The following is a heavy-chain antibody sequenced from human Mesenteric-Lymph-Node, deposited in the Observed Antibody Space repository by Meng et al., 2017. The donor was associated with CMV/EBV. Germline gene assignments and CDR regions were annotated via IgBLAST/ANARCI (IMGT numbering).Heavy chain of an antibody. CDR1: GFTFSSYS. CDR2: ISSGSDYI. Sequence: GESLKISCAASGFTFSSYSMNWVRQAPGKGLEWVSSISSGSDYIYYADSVKGRFTISRDNAKNSLYLQMNSLRAEDTAVYFCARGLLAVAVDYWGQGTLVTVSS. CDR3: ARGLLAVAVDY. D-gene: IGHD6-19*01. V-gene: IGHV3-21*01. J-gene: IGHJ4*02.